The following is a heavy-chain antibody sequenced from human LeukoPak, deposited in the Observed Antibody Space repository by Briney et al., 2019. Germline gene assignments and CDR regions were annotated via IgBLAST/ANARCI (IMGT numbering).Heavy chain of an antibody. CDR1: GGSISSSSYY. V-gene: IGHV4-39*01. D-gene: IGHD3-3*01. J-gene: IGHJ4*02. CDR3: ARHPLDWRFDY. Sequence: SETLSLTCTVSGGSISSSSYYWGWIRQPPGKGLEWIGSIYYSGSTYYNPSLKSRVTISVDTSKNQFSLKLSSVTAADTAVYYCARHPLDWRFDYWGQGTLVTVSS. CDR2: IYYSGST.